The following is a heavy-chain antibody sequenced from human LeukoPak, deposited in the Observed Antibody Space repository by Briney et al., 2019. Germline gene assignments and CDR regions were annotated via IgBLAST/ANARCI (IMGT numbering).Heavy chain of an antibody. D-gene: IGHD4-17*01. CDR1: GFTFSNYA. J-gene: IGHJ4*02. CDR2: VSGSGGTT. CDR3: AKDLSTVTEYFDY. Sequence: GGSLRLSCAASGFTFSNYAVTWVRQAPGKGLEWVSAVSGSGGTTYYADSVKGRFTISRDNSKNTLYLQMNSLRAEDTAVYYCAKDLSTVTEYFDYWGQGTLVTVSS. V-gene: IGHV3-23*01.